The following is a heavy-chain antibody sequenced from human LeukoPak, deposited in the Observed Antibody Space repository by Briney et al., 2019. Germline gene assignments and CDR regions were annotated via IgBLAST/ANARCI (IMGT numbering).Heavy chain of an antibody. CDR2: ISGSGGST. CDR1: GFTFSSYA. V-gene: IGHV3-23*01. CDR3: AKDAACSSTSCYNYYYYMDV. D-gene: IGHD2-2*02. Sequence: PGGSLRLSCAASGFTFSSYAMSWVRQAPGKGLEWVSAISGSGGSTYYADSVKGRFTISRDNSKNTLYLQMNSLRAEDTAVYYCAKDAACSSTSCYNYYYYMDVWGKGTTVTVSS. J-gene: IGHJ6*03.